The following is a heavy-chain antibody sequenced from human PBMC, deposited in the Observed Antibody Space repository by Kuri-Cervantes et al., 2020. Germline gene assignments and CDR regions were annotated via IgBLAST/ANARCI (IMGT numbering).Heavy chain of an antibody. D-gene: IGHD5-12*01. CDR2: IKQDGSEK. CDR1: GFTFSSYW. J-gene: IGHJ6*02. V-gene: IGHV3-7*01. Sequence: GGSLRLSCAASGFTFSSYWMSWVRQAPGKGLEWVANIKQDGSEKYYVDSVKGRFTISRDNAKNSLYLQMNSLRAEDTAVYYCARSSGYESHYYYYYYGMDVWGQGTTVPSP. CDR3: ARSSGYESHYYYYYYGMDV.